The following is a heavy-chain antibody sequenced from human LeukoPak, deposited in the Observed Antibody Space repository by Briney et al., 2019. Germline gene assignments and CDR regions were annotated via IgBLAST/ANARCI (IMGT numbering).Heavy chain of an antibody. CDR1: GFSFSDYY. CDR3: AREGSSLTEIHY. CDR2: ISSSGSAI. Sequence: GGSLRLSCAASGFSFSDYYMSWIRQAPGKGLEWVSYISSSGSAIYYTDSVKGRFTISGDNAKNSLYLQMNTLRAEDTAVYYCAREGSSLTEIHYWGQGTLVTVSS. V-gene: IGHV3-11*01. D-gene: IGHD2-21*02. J-gene: IGHJ4*02.